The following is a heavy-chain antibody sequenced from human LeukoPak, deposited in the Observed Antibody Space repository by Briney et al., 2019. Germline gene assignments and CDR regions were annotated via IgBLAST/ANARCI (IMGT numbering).Heavy chain of an antibody. J-gene: IGHJ4*02. Sequence: PSETLSLTCAVYGGSFSGYYWSWIRQPPGKGLEWIGEINHSGSTNYNPSLKSRVTISVDTSKNQFSLKLSTVTAADTAVYYCARVVVVVPAAIEYFDYWGQGTLATVSS. CDR3: ARVVVVVPAAIEYFDY. D-gene: IGHD2-2*02. CDR1: GGSFSGYY. CDR2: INHSGST. V-gene: IGHV4-34*01.